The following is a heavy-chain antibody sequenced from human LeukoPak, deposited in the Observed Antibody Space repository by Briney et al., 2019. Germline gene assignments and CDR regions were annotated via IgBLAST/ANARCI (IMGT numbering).Heavy chain of an antibody. V-gene: IGHV1-69*04. CDR1: GGTFSSYA. CDR3: ASSKGYYYDSSGYFDY. D-gene: IGHD3-22*01. Sequence: ASVKVSCKASGGTFSSYAISWVRQAPGQGLEWMGRIIPILGIANYAQKFQGRVTITADKSTSTAYMELSSLRSEDTAVYYCASSKGYYYDSSGYFDYWGQGTLVTVSS. CDR2: IIPILGIA. J-gene: IGHJ4*02.